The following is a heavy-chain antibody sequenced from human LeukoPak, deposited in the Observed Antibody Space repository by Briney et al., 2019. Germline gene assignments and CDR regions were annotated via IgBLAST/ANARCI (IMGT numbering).Heavy chain of an antibody. CDR3: ARALGAPYGMDV. V-gene: IGHV4-4*02. Sequence: SETLSLTCAVSGAFITNSNWWSWVRQPPGKGLEWIGEIYHSGSTNYNPSLKSRVTISVDKSKNEFSLNLSSVTAADTAVYHCARALGAPYGMDVWGKGTTVTVSS. CDR2: IYHSGST. J-gene: IGHJ6*04. D-gene: IGHD3-16*01. CDR1: GAFITNSNW.